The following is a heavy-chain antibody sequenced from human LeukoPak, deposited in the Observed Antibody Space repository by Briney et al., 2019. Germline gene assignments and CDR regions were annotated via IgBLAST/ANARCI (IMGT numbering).Heavy chain of an antibody. D-gene: IGHD3-10*01. J-gene: IGHJ5*02. Sequence: GASVKVSCKASGYTFTSYYIHWVRQAPGEGLEWMGIINPTSGSTSYAQKFQGRVTMTRNTSISTAYMELSSLRSEDTAVYYCARAPTMVRGVRRNWFDPWGQGTLVTVSS. CDR2: INPTSGST. V-gene: IGHV1-46*01. CDR3: ARAPTMVRGVRRNWFDP. CDR1: GYTFTSYY.